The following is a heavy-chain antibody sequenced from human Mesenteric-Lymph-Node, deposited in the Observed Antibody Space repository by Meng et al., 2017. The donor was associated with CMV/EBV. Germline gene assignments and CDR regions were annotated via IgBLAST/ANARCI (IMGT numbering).Heavy chain of an antibody. CDR1: GYTFTGYY. J-gene: IGHJ5*02. CDR3: AREGGWFDP. D-gene: IGHD3-16*01. Sequence: ASVKVSCKASGYTFTGYYLHWVRQAPGQGLEWMGWINPNNGGTNYAQRFQGRVTLTSDTSISTAYMELSRLTSDDTAVYYCAREGGWFDPWGQGTLVTGAS. CDR2: INPNNGGT. V-gene: IGHV1-2*02.